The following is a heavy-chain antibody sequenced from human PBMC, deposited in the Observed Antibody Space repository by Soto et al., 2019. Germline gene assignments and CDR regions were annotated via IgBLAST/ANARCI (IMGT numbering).Heavy chain of an antibody. D-gene: IGHD3-10*01. CDR1: GFTFSSYS. V-gene: IGHV3-23*01. J-gene: IGHJ4*02. CDR3: AKRDSGSGRSPPLINY. CDR2: VGGGGDNI. Sequence: QLLESGGGLVQPGGSLRLSCAASGFTFSSYSMNWVCQAPGKGLQWVATVGGGGDNIFYADSVKGRFTISRDDSQNMVFLQMNSLRPEDTAVYFCAKRDSGSGRSPPLINYWGQGTLVTVSS.